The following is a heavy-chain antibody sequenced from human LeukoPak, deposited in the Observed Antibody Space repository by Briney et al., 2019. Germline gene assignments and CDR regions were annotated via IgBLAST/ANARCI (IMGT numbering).Heavy chain of an antibody. CDR1: GGSISSSSYY. CDR2: IYYSGST. Sequence: SETLSLTCTVSGGSISSSSYYWGWIRQPPGKGLEWIGSIYYSGSTYYNPSLKSRVTISVDTSKNQFSLKLSSVTAADTAVYYCARGLQDITMIVVVITRSGAFDIWGQGTMVTVSS. CDR3: ARGLQDITMIVVVITRSGAFDI. J-gene: IGHJ3*02. V-gene: IGHV4-39*01. D-gene: IGHD3-22*01.